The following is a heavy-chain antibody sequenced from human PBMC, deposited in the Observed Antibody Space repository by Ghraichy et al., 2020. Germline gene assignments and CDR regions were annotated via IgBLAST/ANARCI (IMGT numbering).Heavy chain of an antibody. CDR1: GGSISSSSYY. V-gene: IGHV4-39*01. D-gene: IGHD3-22*01. CDR3: ARQSTYYYDSSGYCFDY. CDR2: IYYSGST. Sequence: SETLSLTCTVSGGSISSSSYYWGWIRQPPGKGLEWIGSIYYSGSTYYNPSLKSRVTISVDTSKNQFSLKLSSVTAADTAVYYCARQSTYYYDSSGYCFDYWGQGTLVTVSS. J-gene: IGHJ4*02.